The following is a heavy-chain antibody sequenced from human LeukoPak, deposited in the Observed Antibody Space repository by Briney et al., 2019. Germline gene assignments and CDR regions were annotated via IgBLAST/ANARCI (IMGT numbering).Heavy chain of an antibody. D-gene: IGHD5-18*01. CDR1: GFTFSSYS. J-gene: IGHJ3*02. V-gene: IGHV3-21*01. Sequence: GGSLRLSCAASGFTFSSYSMNWVRQAPGKGLEWVSSISSSSSFIYYADSVKGRFTISRDNAKNSLYLQMNSLRAEDTAVYYCARDRSRGLLDAFDIWGQGTMVTVSS. CDR2: ISSSSSFI. CDR3: ARDRSRGLLDAFDI.